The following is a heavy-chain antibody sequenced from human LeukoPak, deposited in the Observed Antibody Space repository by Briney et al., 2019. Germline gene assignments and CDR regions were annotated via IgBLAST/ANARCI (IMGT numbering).Heavy chain of an antibody. CDR1: GFTFSNYW. J-gene: IGHJ4*02. V-gene: IGHV3-7*01. CDR3: ARDRQIAY. Sequence: GGSLRLSCAASGFTFSNYWLTWGRQAPGQGLEWVANIKQDGSEKHYVDSVKGRFTISRENAKNSLYLQMNSLRAEDPAVYYCARDRQIAYWGQGTLVTVSS. CDR2: IKQDGSEK.